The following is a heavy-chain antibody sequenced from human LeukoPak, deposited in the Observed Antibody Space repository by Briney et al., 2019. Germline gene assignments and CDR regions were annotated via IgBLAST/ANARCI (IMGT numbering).Heavy chain of an antibody. D-gene: IGHD2-2*01. Sequence: GGSLRLSCAASGLTFSSYWMHWVRQAPGKGLVWVSRINNDGSSTNYADSVKGRFTISRDNANNTLYLQMNSLRAEDTAVYYCARGREYQLLWTWFDPWGQGTLLTVSS. J-gene: IGHJ5*02. CDR1: GLTFSSYW. V-gene: IGHV3-74*01. CDR2: INNDGSST. CDR3: ARGREYQLLWTWFDP.